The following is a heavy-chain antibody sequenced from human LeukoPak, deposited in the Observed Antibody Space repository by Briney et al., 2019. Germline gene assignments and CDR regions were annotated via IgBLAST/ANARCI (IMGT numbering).Heavy chain of an antibody. Sequence: ASVEVSCKASGYNFPAYLMHRVRQAPGQGLEWMGRINPNGGDTNYAQKFQGRVIMATDTSISTAYMELSSLRSDDTAVYYCVRVGYASSWSNFDYWGQGTLVTVSS. CDR3: VRVGYASSWSNFDY. CDR2: INPNGGDT. J-gene: IGHJ4*02. CDR1: GYNFPAYL. V-gene: IGHV1-2*06. D-gene: IGHD2-2*01.